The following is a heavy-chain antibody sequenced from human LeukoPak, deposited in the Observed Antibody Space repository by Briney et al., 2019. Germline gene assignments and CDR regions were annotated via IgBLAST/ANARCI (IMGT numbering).Heavy chain of an antibody. CDR3: ARVPLYYYGSGSYYYYYMDV. CDR2: IYTSGST. V-gene: IGHV4-38-2*02. J-gene: IGHJ6*03. Sequence: SETLSLTCTVSGYSISSGYYWGWIRQPPGKGLEWIGRIYTSGSTNYNPSLKSRVTISVDTSKNQFSLKLSSVTAADTAVYYCARVPLYYYGSGSYYYYYMDVWGKGTTVTISS. D-gene: IGHD3-10*01. CDR1: GYSISSGYY.